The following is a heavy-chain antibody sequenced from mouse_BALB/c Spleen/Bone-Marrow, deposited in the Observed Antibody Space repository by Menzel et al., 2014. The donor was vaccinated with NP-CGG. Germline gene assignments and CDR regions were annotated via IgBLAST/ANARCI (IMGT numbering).Heavy chain of an antibody. CDR2: IWSGGRT. D-gene: IGHD2-3*01. V-gene: IGHV2-2*02. CDR1: GFSLTSYG. CDR3: ATDGYYVRFAY. Sequence: QVQLKESGPGLVQPSQSLSIPCTVSGFSLTSYGVHWVRQSPGKGLEWLGVIWSGGRTDYNAAFISRLSISKDNSKSQVFFKMNSLQANDTAIYYCATDGYYVRFAYWGQGTLVTVSA. J-gene: IGHJ3*01.